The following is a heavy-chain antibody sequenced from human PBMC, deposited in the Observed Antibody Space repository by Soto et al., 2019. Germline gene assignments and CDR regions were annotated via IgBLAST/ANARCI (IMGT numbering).Heavy chain of an antibody. Sequence: SETLSLTCTVSGGSISSSSYYWGWIRQPPGKGLEWIGCIYYSGSTYYNPSLKSRVTISVDTSKNQFSLKLSSVTAADTAVYYCAIPKGGDHIFDPWGQGTLVTVSS. J-gene: IGHJ5*02. CDR1: GGSISSSSYY. D-gene: IGHD2-21*02. V-gene: IGHV4-39*01. CDR3: AIPKGGDHIFDP. CDR2: IYYSGST.